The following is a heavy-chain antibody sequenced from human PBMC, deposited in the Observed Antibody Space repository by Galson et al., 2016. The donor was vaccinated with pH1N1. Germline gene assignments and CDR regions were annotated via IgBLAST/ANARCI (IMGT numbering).Heavy chain of an antibody. CDR1: GYIFTRDY. Sequence: SCKASGYIFTRDYFHWVRQAPGQGFEWMGVIDPSNGGTTFAQKFQGLVTMTRDTSTSTVYMEVSGLKSDDTAVYYCIRDLGRLRDFWGQGTLVTGSS. D-gene: IGHD7-27*01. J-gene: IGHJ4*02. CDR3: IRDLGRLRDF. CDR2: IDPSNGGT. V-gene: IGHV1-46*03.